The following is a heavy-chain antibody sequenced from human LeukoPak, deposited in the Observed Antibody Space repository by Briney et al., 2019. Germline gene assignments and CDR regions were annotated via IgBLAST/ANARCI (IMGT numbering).Heavy chain of an antibody. V-gene: IGHV3-21*01. CDR3: ARDGSGSYQNWFDP. Sequence: PGGSLRLSCAASGFTFSSYSMNWVRQAPGKGLEWVSSISSSSSYIYYADSVKGRFTISRDNDKNTLYLQMNSLSAEDTAVYYCARDGSGSYQNWFDPWGQGTLVTVSS. CDR2: ISSSSSYI. J-gene: IGHJ5*02. D-gene: IGHD3-10*01. CDR1: GFTFSSYS.